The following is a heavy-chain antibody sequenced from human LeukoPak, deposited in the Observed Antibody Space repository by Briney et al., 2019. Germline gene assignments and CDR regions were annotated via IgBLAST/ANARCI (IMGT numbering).Heavy chain of an antibody. Sequence: PGGSLRLSCAASAFTFSTYGMHWVRQAPGKGLEWVSFIWNDGSNKYYADSVKSRFTISRDNSKNTLYLQMNSLRAEDTAVYYCARDLWDSSGFRLDYWGQGTLLTVSS. CDR3: ARDLWDSSGFRLDY. J-gene: IGHJ4*02. D-gene: IGHD3-22*01. CDR1: AFTFSTYG. V-gene: IGHV3-33*01. CDR2: IWNDGSNK.